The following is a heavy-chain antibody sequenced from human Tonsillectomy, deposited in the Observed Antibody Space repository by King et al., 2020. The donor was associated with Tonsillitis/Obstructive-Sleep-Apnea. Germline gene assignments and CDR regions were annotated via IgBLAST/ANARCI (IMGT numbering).Heavy chain of an antibody. CDR2: INPSGGGT. CDR3: ARDRLGMDV. CDR1: GFTFTSYY. D-gene: IGHD7-27*01. J-gene: IGHJ6*04. Sequence: KLVQSGAEVEKPGASVKVSCKASGFTFTSYYVHWVRQAPGQGLEWMGIINPSGGGTNYAQKFQGRVTMTRDTSTSTVYMQLSSLTSEDTAVYYCARDRLGMDVWGKGTTVTVSS. V-gene: IGHV1-46*01.